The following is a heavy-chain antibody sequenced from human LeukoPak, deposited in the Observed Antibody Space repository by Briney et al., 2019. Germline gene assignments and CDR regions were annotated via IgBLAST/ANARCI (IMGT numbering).Heavy chain of an antibody. CDR3: AGYGSGSYYNRYYFFDY. V-gene: IGHV4-59*01. D-gene: IGHD3-10*01. Sequence: SETLSLTCAVYGGSFSGYYWSWIRQPPGKGLEWIGYIYYSGSTNYNPSLKSRVTISVDTSKNQFSLKLSSVTAADTAVYYCAGYGSGSYYNRYYFFDYWGQGTLVTVSS. CDR2: IYYSGST. J-gene: IGHJ4*02. CDR1: GGSFSGYY.